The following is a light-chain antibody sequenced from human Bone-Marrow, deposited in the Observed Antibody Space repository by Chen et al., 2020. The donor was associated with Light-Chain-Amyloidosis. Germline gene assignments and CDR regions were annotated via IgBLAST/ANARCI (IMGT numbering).Light chain of an antibody. CDR2: AVT. CDR1: SSDVGGDNH. V-gene: IGLV2-14*01. CDR3: SSYTITNTLV. Sequence: QSALTQPASVSGSPGQSITISCTGTSSDVGGDNHVSWYQQHPDKAPKLMIYAVTNRPSWVPDRFAGSKSDNTASLTISGLQTEDAADYFCSSYTITNTLVFGSGTRVTVL. J-gene: IGLJ1*01.